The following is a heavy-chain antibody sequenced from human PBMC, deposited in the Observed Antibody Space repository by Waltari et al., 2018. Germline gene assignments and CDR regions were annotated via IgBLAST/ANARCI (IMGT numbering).Heavy chain of an antibody. CDR3: ARISIVVVPAANSPSSDYGMDV. CDR1: GYSISSGYY. V-gene: IGHV4-38-2*01. Sequence: QVQLQESGPGLVKPSETLSLTCAVSGYSISSGYYWGWIRPPPGTGLEWIGSIYHSGSTYYNPSLKSRVTISVDTSKNQFSLKLSSVTAADTAVYYCARISIVVVPAANSPSSDYGMDVWGQGTTVTVSS. CDR2: IYHSGST. D-gene: IGHD2-2*01. J-gene: IGHJ6*02.